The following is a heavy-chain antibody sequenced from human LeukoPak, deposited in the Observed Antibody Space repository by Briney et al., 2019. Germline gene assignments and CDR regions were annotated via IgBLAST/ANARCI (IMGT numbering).Heavy chain of an antibody. CDR3: ARGGFGVYDLSGYYYYYMDV. D-gene: IGHD3-3*01. V-gene: IGHV1-8*01. Sequence: ASVKVSCKASGYTFTSYDINWVRQATGQGLEWMGWMNPNSGNTGYAQKFQGRVTMTRNTSISTAYMELSSLRSEDTAVYYCARGGFGVYDLSGYYYYYMDVWGKGTTVTVSS. CDR2: MNPNSGNT. J-gene: IGHJ6*03. CDR1: GYTFTSYD.